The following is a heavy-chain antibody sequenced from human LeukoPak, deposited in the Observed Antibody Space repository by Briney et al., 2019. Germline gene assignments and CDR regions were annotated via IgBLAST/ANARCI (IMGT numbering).Heavy chain of an antibody. CDR1: VFTFSSYA. CDR2: ISSNVGRT. Sequence: PGGSLRLSCAPSVFTFSSYAMHWVRQARGKGREYVSAISSNVGRTYYANSVKGRFTISRDNSKNRLYLQMGSLRAEDMAVYYCARVGGTLVSDYWGQGTLVTVSS. D-gene: IGHD3-16*01. V-gene: IGHV3-64*01. J-gene: IGHJ4*02. CDR3: ARVGGTLVSDY.